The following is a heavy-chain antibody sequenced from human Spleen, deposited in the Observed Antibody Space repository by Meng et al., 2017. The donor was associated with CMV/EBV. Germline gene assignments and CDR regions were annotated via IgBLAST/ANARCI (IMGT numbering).Heavy chain of an antibody. CDR3: ATTTATFDY. CDR1: GFTFDDYA. D-gene: IGHD5-18*01. V-gene: IGHV3-9*03. CDR2: ISWNSGSI. Sequence: SLKISCAASGFTFDDYAMHWVRQAPGKGLEWVSGISWNSGSIGYADSVKGRFTISRDNAKKSLYLQMNNLRPEDMALYYCATTTATFDYWGQGTLVTVSS. J-gene: IGHJ4*02.